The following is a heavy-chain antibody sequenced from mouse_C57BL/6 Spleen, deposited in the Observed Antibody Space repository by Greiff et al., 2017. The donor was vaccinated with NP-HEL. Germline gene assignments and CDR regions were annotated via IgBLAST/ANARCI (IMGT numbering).Heavy chain of an antibody. CDR3: ARRGYDFRYFDY. CDR2: ISSGSSTI. CDR1: GFTFSDYG. J-gene: IGHJ2*01. V-gene: IGHV5-17*01. D-gene: IGHD2-4*01. Sequence: EVMLVESGAGLVKPGGSLKLSCAASGFTFSDYGMHWVRQAPEKGLEWVAYISSGSSTIYYADKVKGRYTISTDKAKNTPFLQMTSLRSEDTAMYYCARRGYDFRYFDYWGQGTTLTVSS.